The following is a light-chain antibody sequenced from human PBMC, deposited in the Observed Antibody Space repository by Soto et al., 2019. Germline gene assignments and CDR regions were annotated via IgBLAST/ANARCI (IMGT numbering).Light chain of an antibody. CDR3: SSYTSSTTLV. CDR1: SSDVGSYNR. Sequence: QSVVTQPPSVSGSPGQSVTISCTGTSSDVGSYNRVSWYQQPPGTAPKLMIYEVNNRPSGVPDRFSGSKSGNTASLTISGLQAEDEADYYCSSYTSSTTLVFGGGTKVTVL. V-gene: IGLV2-18*02. CDR2: EVN. J-gene: IGLJ2*01.